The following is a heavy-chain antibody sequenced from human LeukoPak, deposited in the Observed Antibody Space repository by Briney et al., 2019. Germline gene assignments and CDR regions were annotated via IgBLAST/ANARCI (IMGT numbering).Heavy chain of an antibody. CDR3: ARDNSVGDNAWWFDP. Sequence: ASVKVSCKASGYTFTSYYMHWVRQAPGQGLEWMGLINSTGDSTGYAQKFQGRVTMTRDMSTSTDFMELSSLRSEDTAVYYCARDNSVGDNAWWFDPWGQGTLVTVSS. D-gene: IGHD1-26*01. J-gene: IGHJ5*02. V-gene: IGHV1-46*01. CDR1: GYTFTSYY. CDR2: INSTGDST.